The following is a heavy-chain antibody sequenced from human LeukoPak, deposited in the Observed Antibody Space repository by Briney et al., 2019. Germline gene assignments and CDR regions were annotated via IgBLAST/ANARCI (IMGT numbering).Heavy chain of an antibody. CDR3: ARAPYYYDSSGYFDAFDI. D-gene: IGHD3-22*01. CDR2: IYSGGST. Sequence: PGGSLRLSCAASGFTFSSCAMSWVRQAPGKGLEWVSVIYSGGSTYYADSVKGRFTISRDNSKNTLYLQMNSLRAEDTAVYYCARAPYYYDSSGYFDAFDIWGQGTMVTVSS. V-gene: IGHV3-53*01. CDR1: GFTFSSCA. J-gene: IGHJ3*02.